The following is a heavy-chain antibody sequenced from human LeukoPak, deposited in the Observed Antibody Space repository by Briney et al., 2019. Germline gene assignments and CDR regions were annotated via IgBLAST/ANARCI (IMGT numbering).Heavy chain of an antibody. D-gene: IGHD3-22*01. J-gene: IGHJ4*02. CDR2: ISGSGDST. V-gene: IGHV3-23*01. Sequence: PGGSLRLSCAASGFTFSSYGMSWVRQAPGKGLEWVSTISGSGDSTFYADSVKGRFTISRDNSRNTLYLQMNSLRAEDTAVYYCARVRPYYYDSSGYHSEAYYFDYWGQGTLVTVSS. CDR3: ARVRPYYYDSSGYHSEAYYFDY. CDR1: GFTFSSYG.